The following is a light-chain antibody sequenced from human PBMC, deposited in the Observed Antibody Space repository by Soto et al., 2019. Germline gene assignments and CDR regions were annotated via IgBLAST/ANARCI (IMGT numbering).Light chain of an antibody. CDR3: SSYTSSSTVL. Sequence: QSALTQPASVPGSLGQSITISCTGTSSDVGGYNYVSWYQQHPGKDPKVVIFEVTNRPSGVSSRFSGSKSGNTASLTVSGLQAEDEGDYYCSSYTSSSTVLFGGGTKLTVL. CDR1: SSDVGGYNY. V-gene: IGLV2-14*01. CDR2: EVT. J-gene: IGLJ2*01.